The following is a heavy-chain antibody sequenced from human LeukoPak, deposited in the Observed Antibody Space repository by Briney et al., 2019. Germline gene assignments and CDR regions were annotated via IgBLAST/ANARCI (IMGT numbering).Heavy chain of an antibody. J-gene: IGHJ6*02. CDR1: GIAVSSDY. CDR3: ARDRFNGMDV. CDR2: IYSDDTT. V-gene: IGHV3-66*01. Sequence: GGSLRLSCVASGIAVSSDYITWVRQAPGRGLEWVSIIYSDDTTYYADSVRGRFTISRDISKNTVTLQMNRLRAEDTAAYYCARDRFNGMDVWGQGTTVTVSS. D-gene: IGHD3-3*01.